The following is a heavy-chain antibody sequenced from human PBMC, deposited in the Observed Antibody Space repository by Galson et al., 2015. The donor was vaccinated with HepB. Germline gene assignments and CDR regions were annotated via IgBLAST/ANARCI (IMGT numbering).Heavy chain of an antibody. D-gene: IGHD6-13*01. J-gene: IGHJ6*02. CDR2: IKSKTDGGTT. CDR3: TTFQTRSSWYYYYYYGMDV. CDR1: GFTFSNAW. Sequence: SLRLSCAASGFTFSNAWMSWVRQAPGKGLEWVGRIKSKTDGGTTDYAAPVKGRFTISRDDSKNTLYLQMNSLKTEDTAAYYCTTFQTRSSWYYYYYYGMDVWGQGTTVTVSS. V-gene: IGHV3-15*01.